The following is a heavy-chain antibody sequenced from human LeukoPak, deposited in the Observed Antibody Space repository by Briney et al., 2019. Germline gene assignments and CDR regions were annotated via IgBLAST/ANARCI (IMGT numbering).Heavy chain of an antibody. V-gene: IGHV3-30*18. CDR3: AKAGPASCARGVCSNVVTALPAY. Sequence: GGSLRPSCAASGFTFSTYGMHWVRQAPGKGLEWVAVILYDGSNKYYADSVKGRFTISRDNSKNTLYLQMNSLRVEDTAVYYCAKAGPASCARGVCSNVVTALPAYWGQGTLVTVSS. D-gene: IGHD2-21*02. CDR2: ILYDGSNK. CDR1: GFTFSTYG. J-gene: IGHJ4*02.